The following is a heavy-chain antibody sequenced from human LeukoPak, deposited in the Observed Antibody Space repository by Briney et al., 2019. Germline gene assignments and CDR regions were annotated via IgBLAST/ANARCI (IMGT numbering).Heavy chain of an antibody. CDR3: ARRLTQYDCFDP. CDR1: GDSVSSNSVT. Sequence: SQTLSLICAISGDSVSSNSVTWNWIRQSPSRGLEWLGRAYYRSTWYNDYAVSVRGRITVNPDTSKNQFSLHLNSVTPEDTAVYYCARRLTQYDCFDPWGQGILVTVSS. V-gene: IGHV6-1*01. CDR2: AYYRSTWYN. J-gene: IGHJ5*02. D-gene: IGHD2-2*01.